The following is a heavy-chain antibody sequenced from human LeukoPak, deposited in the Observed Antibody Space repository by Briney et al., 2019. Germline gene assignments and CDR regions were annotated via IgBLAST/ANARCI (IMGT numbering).Heavy chain of an antibody. CDR1: GYSISSGYH. Sequence: SETLSLTCTVSGYSISSGYHWGWIRQPPGKGLEWIGSIYHSGSTYYNPSLKSRVTISVDTSKNQFSLKLSSVTAADTAVYYCASVVPAAIYYFDYWGQGTLVTVSS. V-gene: IGHV4-38-2*02. D-gene: IGHD2-2*01. CDR3: ASVVPAAIYYFDY. J-gene: IGHJ4*02. CDR2: IYHSGST.